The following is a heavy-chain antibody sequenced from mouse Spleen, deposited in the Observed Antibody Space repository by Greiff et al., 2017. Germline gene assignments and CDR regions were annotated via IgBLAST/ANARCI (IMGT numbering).Heavy chain of an antibody. CDR2: ISSGGGNT. J-gene: IGHJ2*01. CDR1: GFTFSSYT. D-gene: IGHD2-5*01. CDR3: ARHKDYSNYYYFDY. Sequence: DVQLVESGGGLVKPGGSLKLSCAASGFTFSSYTMSWVRQTPAKRLEWVATISSGGGNTYYPDSVKGRFTISRDNARNTLYLQMSSLRSEDTAMYYCARHKDYSNYYYFDYWGQGTTLTVSS. V-gene: IGHV5-9*04.